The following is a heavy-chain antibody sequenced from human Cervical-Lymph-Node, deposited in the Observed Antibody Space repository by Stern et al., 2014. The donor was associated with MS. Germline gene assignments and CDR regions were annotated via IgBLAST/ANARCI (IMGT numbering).Heavy chain of an antibody. Sequence: QVQLVQSGPGLVKPSQTLSLTCTVSGGSISSSGYYWSWIRQPADKGLEWIGRIHDSGSTYYNPSLKSRVTISMDTATNQFSLKLPSVTAADTAVYYCATTRWDLFTWNWFDPWGQGTLVTVS. D-gene: IGHD1-26*01. CDR2: IHDSGST. J-gene: IGHJ5*02. V-gene: IGHV4-61*02. CDR1: GGSISSSGYY. CDR3: ATTRWDLFTWNWFDP.